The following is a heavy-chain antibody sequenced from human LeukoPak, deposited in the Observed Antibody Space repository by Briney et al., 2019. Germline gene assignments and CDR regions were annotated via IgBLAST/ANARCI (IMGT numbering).Heavy chain of an antibody. CDR2: ITSSSYI. CDR3: ARDTNYYDSSGYYSGSDFDH. J-gene: IGHJ4*02. CDR1: GFTFSTYT. Sequence: GGSLRLSGAASGFTFSTYTMNWVRQAPGKGLEWVSCITSSSYIYYSDSVKGRFTISRDDTKKSLYLQMNSLRAEDTAVYYCARDTNYYDSSGYYSGSDFDHWGQGTLVTVSS. V-gene: IGHV3-21*01. D-gene: IGHD3-22*01.